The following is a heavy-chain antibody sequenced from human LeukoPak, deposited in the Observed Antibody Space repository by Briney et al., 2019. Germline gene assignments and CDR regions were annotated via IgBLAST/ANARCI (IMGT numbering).Heavy chain of an antibody. D-gene: IGHD3-16*01. J-gene: IGHJ6*03. CDR3: TSSRWGYYYMDV. CDR1: GGSFSGYY. Sequence: SETLSLTCAVYGGSFSGYYWSWIRQPPGKGLEWIGEINHSGSTNYNPSLKSRVTISVDTSKNQLSLKLSSVTAADTAVYYCTSSRWGYYYMDVWGKGTTVTVSS. V-gene: IGHV4-34*01. CDR2: INHSGST.